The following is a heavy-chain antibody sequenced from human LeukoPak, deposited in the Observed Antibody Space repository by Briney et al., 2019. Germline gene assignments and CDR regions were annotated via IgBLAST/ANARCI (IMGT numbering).Heavy chain of an antibody. Sequence: SETLSLTCTVSGGSISGYYWTRIRQSPGKGLEWIGYIYDNGSTNYNTSLRSRVTMSIDTSRSEFSLRVTSVSTADAAVYYCARGRVNTGSCSFYLDSWGQGTLVTVSS. V-gene: IGHV4-59*01. CDR2: IYDNGST. J-gene: IGHJ4*02. D-gene: IGHD1-26*01. CDR1: GGSISGYY. CDR3: ARGRVNTGSCSFYLDS.